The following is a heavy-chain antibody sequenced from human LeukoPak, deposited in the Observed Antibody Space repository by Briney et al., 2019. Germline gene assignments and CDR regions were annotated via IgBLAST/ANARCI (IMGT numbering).Heavy chain of an antibody. CDR2: IYTSGST. D-gene: IGHD3-22*01. CDR3: ARVSDHYDSSGYGLFDY. J-gene: IGHJ4*02. Sequence: SETLSLTCTVSGGSISIYYWSWIRQPAGKGLEWIGRIYTSGSTNYNPSLKSRVTMSVDTSKNQFSLKLSSVTAADTAVYYCARVSDHYDSSGYGLFDYWGQGTLVTVSS. CDR1: GGSISIYY. V-gene: IGHV4-4*07.